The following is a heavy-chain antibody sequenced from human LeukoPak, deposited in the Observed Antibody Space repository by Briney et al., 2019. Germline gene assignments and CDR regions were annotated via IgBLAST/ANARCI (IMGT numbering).Heavy chain of an antibody. D-gene: IGHD3-22*01. Sequence: SEALSLTCAVSGGSVNRGTFFWTWIRKPPGKGLEWIGYISNSGSTNYHPSLKSRVTISSDTSKTQFTLKLTSVTAADTAVYFCARSPSGYRFDSWGQGTLVTVSS. CDR2: ISNSGST. CDR1: GGSVNRGTFF. CDR3: ARSPSGYRFDS. J-gene: IGHJ4*02. V-gene: IGHV4-61*01.